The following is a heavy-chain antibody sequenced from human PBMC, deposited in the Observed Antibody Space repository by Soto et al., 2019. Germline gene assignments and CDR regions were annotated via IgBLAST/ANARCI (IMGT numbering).Heavy chain of an antibody. V-gene: IGHV1-69*12. CDR3: AGPPELTRIYYYYGMDV. Sequence: QVQLVQSGAEVKKPGSSVKVSYKASGGTFSSYAISWVRQAPGQGLEWMGGIIPIIGTANYAQKFQGRVTITADESTSTAYMELSSLRSEDTAVYYCAGPPELTRIYYYYGMDVWGQGTTVTVSS. D-gene: IGHD1-7*01. J-gene: IGHJ6*02. CDR1: GGTFSSYA. CDR2: IIPIIGTA.